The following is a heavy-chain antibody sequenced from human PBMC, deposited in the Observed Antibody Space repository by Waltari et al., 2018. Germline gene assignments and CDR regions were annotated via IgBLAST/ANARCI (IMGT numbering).Heavy chain of an antibody. J-gene: IGHJ3*02. CDR1: GGPFSGYY. CDR3: ARAWISLILGATSAFDI. CDR2: INHSGST. V-gene: IGHV4-34*01. Sequence: QVQLQQWGAGLLKPSETLSLTCAVYGGPFSGYYWSWIRQPPGKGLEWIGEINHSGSTNYNPSLKSRVTISVDTSKNQFSLKLSSVTAADTAVYYCARAWISLILGATSAFDIWGQGTMVTVS. D-gene: IGHD1-26*01.